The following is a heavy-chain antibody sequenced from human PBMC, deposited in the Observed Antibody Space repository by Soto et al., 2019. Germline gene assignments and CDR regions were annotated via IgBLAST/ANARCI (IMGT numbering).Heavy chain of an antibody. Sequence: ASVKVSCKASGYTFTSYYMHWVRQAPGQGLEWMGIINPSGGSTSYAQKFQGRVTMTRDTSTSTVYMELSSLRSEDTAVYYCARDSRRYYDSSAPDEWGQGSLVTVSS. D-gene: IGHD3-22*01. CDR2: INPSGGST. CDR1: GYTFTSYY. V-gene: IGHV1-46*01. J-gene: IGHJ4*02. CDR3: ARDSRRYYDSSAPDE.